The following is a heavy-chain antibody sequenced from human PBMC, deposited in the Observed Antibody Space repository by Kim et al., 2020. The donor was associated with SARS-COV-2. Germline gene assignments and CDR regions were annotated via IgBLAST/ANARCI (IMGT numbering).Heavy chain of an antibody. Sequence: ASVKVSCKASGYTFTSYGISWVRQAPGQGLEWMGWISAYNGNTNYAQKLQGRVTMTTDTSTSTAYMELRSLRSDDTAVYYCARDSPTTMVRGVIILTDYWGQGTLVTVSS. D-gene: IGHD3-10*01. J-gene: IGHJ4*02. CDR3: ARDSPTTMVRGVIILTDY. CDR1: GYTFTSYG. V-gene: IGHV1-18*01. CDR2: ISAYNGNT.